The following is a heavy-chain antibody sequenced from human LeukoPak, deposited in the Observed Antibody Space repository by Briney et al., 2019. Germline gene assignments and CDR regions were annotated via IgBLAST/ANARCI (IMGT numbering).Heavy chain of an antibody. CDR1: GVSISRFY. J-gene: IGHJ4*02. V-gene: IGHV4-4*09. D-gene: IGHD6-19*01. CDR2: IYNGVPT. CDR3: VQTTGWPGFDY. Sequence: SETRSLICTTSGVSISRFYWSWVRQPPGKGLEWIGNIYNGVPTFFNPSLKSRVTISVDTPKRQFSLQLASVTAADTAVYYCVQTTGWPGFDYWGQGILVTVSS.